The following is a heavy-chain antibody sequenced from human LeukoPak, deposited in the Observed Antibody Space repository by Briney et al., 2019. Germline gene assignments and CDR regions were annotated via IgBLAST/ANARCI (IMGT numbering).Heavy chain of an antibody. J-gene: IGHJ3*02. Sequence: GGSLRLSCAASGFTFSSYGMSWVRQAPGKGLEWVSAISGSGGSTYYADSVKGRFTISRDNSKNTLYLQMNSLRAEDTAVYYCASPGEHIVVVTASGPRAFDIWGQGTMVTVSS. V-gene: IGHV3-23*01. CDR3: ASPGEHIVVVTASGPRAFDI. D-gene: IGHD2-21*02. CDR1: GFTFSSYG. CDR2: ISGSGGST.